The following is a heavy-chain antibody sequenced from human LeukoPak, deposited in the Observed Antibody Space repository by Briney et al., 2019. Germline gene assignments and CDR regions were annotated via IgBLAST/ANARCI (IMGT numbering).Heavy chain of an antibody. CDR3: ARGREYYDILTGSAGWFDP. D-gene: IGHD3-9*01. CDR1: GGSISSYY. V-gene: IGHV4-59*01. J-gene: IGHJ5*02. Sequence: SETLSLTCTVSGGSISSYYWSWIRQPPGKGLEWIGYIYYSGSTNYNPSLKSRVTMSVDTSKNQFSLKLSSVTAADTAVYYCARGREYYDILTGSAGWFDPWGQGTLVTVSS. CDR2: IYYSGST.